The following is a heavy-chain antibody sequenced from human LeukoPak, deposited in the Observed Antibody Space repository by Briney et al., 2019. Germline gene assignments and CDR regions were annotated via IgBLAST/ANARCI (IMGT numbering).Heavy chain of an antibody. D-gene: IGHD3-9*01. V-gene: IGHV1-2*02. Sequence: GASVKVSCKASGYTFTGYYMHWVRQAPGQGLEWMGWINSNSGGTNYAQKFQGRVTMTRDTSISTAYMELSRLRSDDTAVYYCARSDYDILTGYYSNRPSNWFDPWGQGTLVTVSS. CDR2: INSNSGGT. CDR1: GYTFTGYY. J-gene: IGHJ5*02. CDR3: ARSDYDILTGYYSNRPSNWFDP.